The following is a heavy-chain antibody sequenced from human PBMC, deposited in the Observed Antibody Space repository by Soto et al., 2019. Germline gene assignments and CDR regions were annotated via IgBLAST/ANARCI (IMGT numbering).Heavy chain of an antibody. V-gene: IGHV3-30*18. CDR3: AKDYDSGDSPSAFDI. J-gene: IGHJ3*02. CDR2: ISYDGSNK. Sequence: QVQLVESGGGVVQPGRSLRLSCAASGFTFSSYGMHWVRQAPGKGLEWVAVISYDGSNKYYADSVKGRFTISRDNSKNTLYMQMNGLRVEDTAVYYCAKDYDSGDSPSAFDIWGQGTMVTVSS. D-gene: IGHD4-17*01. CDR1: GFTFSSYG.